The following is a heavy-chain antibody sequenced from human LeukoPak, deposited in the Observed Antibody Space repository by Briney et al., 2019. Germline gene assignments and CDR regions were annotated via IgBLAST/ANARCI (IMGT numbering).Heavy chain of an antibody. Sequence: SETLSLTCTVSGGSITSYYWSWIRQPPGKGLEWIGYIYYSGSSNYNPSPKSRFTISVDMSKNQFSLKLTSVTAADTAVYYCARLMNIAAADFWGQGTLVTVSS. CDR2: IYYSGSS. V-gene: IGHV4-59*08. J-gene: IGHJ4*02. D-gene: IGHD6-13*01. CDR1: GGSITSYY. CDR3: ARLMNIAAADF.